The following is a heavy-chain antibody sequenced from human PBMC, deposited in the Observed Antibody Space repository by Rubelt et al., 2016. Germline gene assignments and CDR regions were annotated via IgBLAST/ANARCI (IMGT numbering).Heavy chain of an antibody. Sequence: QVQLVQSGAEVKKPGASVKVSCKASGYTFTSYDINWVRQATGQGLEWMGWINPNSGGTNYAQTFQGRVTMTRDTSISTDYMELSRLRSEDTAVYYCARGLEMATIDWTTWGQGTLVTVSS. V-gene: IGHV1-2*02. D-gene: IGHD5-24*01. CDR2: INPNSGGT. CDR3: ARGLEMATIDWTT. CDR1: GYTFTSYD. J-gene: IGHJ5*02.